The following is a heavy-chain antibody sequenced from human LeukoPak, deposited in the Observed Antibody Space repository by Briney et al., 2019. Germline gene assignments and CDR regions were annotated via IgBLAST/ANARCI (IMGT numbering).Heavy chain of an antibody. CDR1: GYTFTSYA. CDR3: ARARQYSGTWGFDY. CDR2: INAGNGNT. V-gene: IGHV1-3*03. J-gene: IGHJ4*02. Sequence: ASVKVSCKASGYTFTSYAMYWVRQAPGQRLEWMGWINAGNGNTKYSQEFQGRVTITMDTSASTAYMELSSLRSEDMAMYYCARARQYSGTWGFDYWGQGTLVTVSS. D-gene: IGHD6-13*01.